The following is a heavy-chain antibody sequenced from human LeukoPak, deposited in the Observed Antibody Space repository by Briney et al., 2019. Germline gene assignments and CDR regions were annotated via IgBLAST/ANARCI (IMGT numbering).Heavy chain of an antibody. CDR1: GFTFSSHW. CDR3: AKAPVTTCRGAYCYPFDY. V-gene: IGHV3-74*01. J-gene: IGHJ4*02. Sequence: GGSLRLSCAASGFTFSSHWMYWVRQAPGKGLVWVSHINSDGSSTTYADSVKGRFTISRDSSKNTLFLQMNRLRPEDAAVYYCAKAPVTTCRGAYCYPFDYWGQGTLVTVSS. D-gene: IGHD2-21*01. CDR2: INSDGSST.